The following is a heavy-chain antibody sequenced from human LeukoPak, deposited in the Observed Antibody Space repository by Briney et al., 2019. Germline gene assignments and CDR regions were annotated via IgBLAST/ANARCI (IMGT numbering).Heavy chain of an antibody. CDR2: IYYSGST. V-gene: IGHV4-59*08. D-gene: IGHD3-10*01. CDR3: ARHLLFRGFDP. CDR1: GGPINSYY. J-gene: IGHJ5*02. Sequence: SETLSLTCTVSGGPINSYYWSWIRQPPGKGLEWIGYIYYSGSTNYNPSLKSRVTISVDTSKNQFSLKLSSVTAADTAVYYCARHLLFRGFDPWGQGTLVTVSS.